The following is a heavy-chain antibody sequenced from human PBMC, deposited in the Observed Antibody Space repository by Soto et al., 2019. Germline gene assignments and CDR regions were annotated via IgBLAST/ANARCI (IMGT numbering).Heavy chain of an antibody. CDR3: PRRNDDLSTGDYYGMDV. CDR1: GYSFTSYW. V-gene: IGHV5-51*01. CDR2: IYPGDSDT. J-gene: IGHJ6*02. Sequence: GESLKISCKGSGYSFTSYWIGWVRQMPGKGLEWMGIIYPGDSDTRYSPSFQGQVTISADKSISTAYLQWSSLKASDTAMYYCPRRNDDLSTGDYYGMDVWGQGTTVTVSS. D-gene: IGHD1-1*01.